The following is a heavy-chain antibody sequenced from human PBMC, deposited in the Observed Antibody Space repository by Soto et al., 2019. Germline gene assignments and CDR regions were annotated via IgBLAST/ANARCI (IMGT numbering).Heavy chain of an antibody. CDR3: ARVFSSGSGWMYYFDF. J-gene: IGHJ4*02. CDR1: SDSIAGENW. Sequence: QVQLQESGPGLVKPSETLSLTCTVSSDSIAGENWWSWVRQPPGLGLEWIGEVFHTGGTNYNPSLKSRVTMEVAKSKNQFSLTLFSATAADTAVYYCARVFSSGSGWMYYFDFWGQGTLVSVSS. CDR2: VFHTGGT. D-gene: IGHD6-19*01. V-gene: IGHV4-4*02.